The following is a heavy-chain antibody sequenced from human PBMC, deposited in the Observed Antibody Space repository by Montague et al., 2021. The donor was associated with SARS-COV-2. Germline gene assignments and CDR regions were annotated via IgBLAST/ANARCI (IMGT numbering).Heavy chain of an antibody. V-gene: IGHV3-30*01. D-gene: IGHD3-10*01. CDR2: ISSDGGKK. Sequence: SLRLSCAAFGFTFGSFPIHWVRQAPGKGLQWVTVISSDGGKKYYADSVRGRFTVSRDNSENTLYLQLNSLRPDDTAVYFCTRGRPASSYYYYDMDVWGQGTTVTVS. CDR3: TRGRPASSYYYYDMDV. J-gene: IGHJ6*02. CDR1: GFTFGSFP.